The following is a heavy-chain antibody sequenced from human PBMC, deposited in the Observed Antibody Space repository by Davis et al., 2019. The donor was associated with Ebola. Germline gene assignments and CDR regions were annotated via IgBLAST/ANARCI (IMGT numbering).Heavy chain of an antibody. D-gene: IGHD5-12*01. CDR2: MNPNSGNT. V-gene: IGHV1-8*01. CDR1: GYTFTNYD. CDR3: ARGRKVARMGSWFDS. J-gene: IGHJ5*01. Sequence: ASVKVSCKASGYTFTNYDVHWVRQGTGQGLEWIGWMNPNSGNTGYGQKFQGRVTMTRSTSISTAYMELSSLTSEDTAVYYCARGRKVARMGSWFDSWGQGTLVTVSS.